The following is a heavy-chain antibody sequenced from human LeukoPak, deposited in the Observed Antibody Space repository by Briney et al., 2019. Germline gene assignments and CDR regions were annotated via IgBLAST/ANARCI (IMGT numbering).Heavy chain of an antibody. CDR2: INWNGGST. J-gene: IGHJ4*02. CDR3: ARDRGDSNGYVNY. D-gene: IGHD5-18*01. V-gene: IGHV3-20*04. Sequence: GGSLRLSCAASGFTFEGYGMSWVRQGPGKGLEWVSGINWNGGSTGYADSVKGRFTISRDNSKSALYLQMNSLRAEDSGFYYCARDRGDSNGYVNYWGQGTLVTVSS. CDR1: GFTFEGYG.